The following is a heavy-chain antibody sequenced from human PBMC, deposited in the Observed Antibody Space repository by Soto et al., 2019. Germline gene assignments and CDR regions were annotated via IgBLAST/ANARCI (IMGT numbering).Heavy chain of an antibody. V-gene: IGHV1-18*01. Sequence: QVQLVQSGAEVKKPGASVKVSCKASGYTFTSYGISWVRQAPGQGLEWMGWISAYNGNTNYAQKLQGRVTMTKNKSTSTAYKELRSLRSDDTAVYYCARINEGGDGYNQGGIDYCGQGTLVTVSS. CDR3: ARINEGGDGYNQGGIDY. D-gene: IGHD3-16*01. J-gene: IGHJ4*02. CDR1: GYTFTSYG. CDR2: ISAYNGNT.